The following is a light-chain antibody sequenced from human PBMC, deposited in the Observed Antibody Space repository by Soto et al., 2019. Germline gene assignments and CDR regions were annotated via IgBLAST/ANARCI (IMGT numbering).Light chain of an antibody. Sequence: DIQMTQSPSSLSASVGDRVTITCRASQGISNYLAWYQQKPGKVPKLLIYAASTFQSGVPSRFSGSVSGADFTHTISSLQPEDVATYYWQEYNSAPCTFRRGTKVDIK. CDR1: QGISNY. J-gene: IGKJ3*01. V-gene: IGKV1-27*01. CDR2: AAS. CDR3: QEYNSAPCT.